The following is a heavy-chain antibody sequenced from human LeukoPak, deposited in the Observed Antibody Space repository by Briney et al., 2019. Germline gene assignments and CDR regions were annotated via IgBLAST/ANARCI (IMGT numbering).Heavy chain of an antibody. CDR1: GFTFSSYG. CDR3: AKDTTMVRGVIIY. J-gene: IGHJ4*02. D-gene: IGHD3-10*01. V-gene: IGHV3-30*18. CDR2: ISYDGSNK. Sequence: LPGGSLRLSCAASGFTFSSYGMHWVRQAPGKGLEWVAVISYDGSNKYYADSVKGRFTISRDNSKNTLYLQMNSLRAEDTAVYYCAKDTTMVRGVIIYWGQGTLVTVSS.